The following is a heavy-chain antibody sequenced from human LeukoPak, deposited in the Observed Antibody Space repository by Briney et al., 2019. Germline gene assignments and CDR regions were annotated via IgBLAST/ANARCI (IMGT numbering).Heavy chain of an antibody. V-gene: IGHV4-39*07. CDR1: GGSISSSSYY. CDR2: IYYSGRT. CDR3: ARLLVYYYYMDV. J-gene: IGHJ6*03. Sequence: AETLSLTCTVSGGSISSSSYYWGWIRQPPGKGLEWIGSIYYSGRTYYNPSLKSRVTISVDTSKNQFSLRLSSVTAADTAVYYCARLLVYYYYMDVWGKGTTVTVSS. D-gene: IGHD1-26*01.